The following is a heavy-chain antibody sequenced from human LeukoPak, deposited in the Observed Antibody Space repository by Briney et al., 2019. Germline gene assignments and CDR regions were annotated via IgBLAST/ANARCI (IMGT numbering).Heavy chain of an antibody. D-gene: IGHD3-22*01. V-gene: IGHV3-21*01. CDR3: ARDTTRYHYDSSYDAFDI. CDR2: ISSSSSYI. J-gene: IGHJ3*02. CDR1: GFTFSSYS. Sequence: GGSLRLSCAASGFTFSSYSMNWVRQAPGKGLEWVSSISSSSSYIYYADSVKGRFTISRDNAKNSLYLQMNSLRAEDTAVYYCARDTTRYHYDSSYDAFDIWGQGTMVTVSS.